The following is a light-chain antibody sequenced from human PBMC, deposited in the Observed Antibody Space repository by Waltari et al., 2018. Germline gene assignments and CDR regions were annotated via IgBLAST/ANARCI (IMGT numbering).Light chain of an antibody. CDR1: SSNVGSHT. Sequence: SVPTQPPSVSGHPGQRITISCSGSSSNVGSHTVNWYQQVPGTAPRLLIYWNNQRPSGVPNRFSGSKSGTSASLAISGLRSEDEADYYCAAWDDSLSWVFGGGTHLTVL. CDR3: AAWDDSLSWV. V-gene: IGLV1-44*01. J-gene: IGLJ3*02. CDR2: WNN.